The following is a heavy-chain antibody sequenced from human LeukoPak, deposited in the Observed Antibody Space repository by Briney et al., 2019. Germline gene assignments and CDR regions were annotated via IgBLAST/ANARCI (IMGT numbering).Heavy chain of an antibody. CDR1: GFTFSSYW. CDR3: ARDKIAVAGTAYYYGMDV. Sequence: GGSLRLSCAASGFTFSSYWMTWVRQAPGKGLVWVSRINSDGSSTSYADSVKGRFTISRDNAKNTLYLQMNSLRAEDTAVYYCARDKIAVAGTAYYYGMDVWGQGTTVTVSS. V-gene: IGHV3-74*01. CDR2: INSDGSST. J-gene: IGHJ6*02. D-gene: IGHD6-19*01.